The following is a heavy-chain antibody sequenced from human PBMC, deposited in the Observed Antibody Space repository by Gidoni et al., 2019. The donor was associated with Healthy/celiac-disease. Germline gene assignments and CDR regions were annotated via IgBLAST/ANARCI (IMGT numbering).Heavy chain of an antibody. Sequence: QVQLHQLGAGLLQLLETLSLTRAVYGGSFSGYYWSWIRQPPGKGLEWIGEINHSGSTNYNRSLKSRVTVSVDTSKKQFSLKLSSVTAADTAEYYCAAGADSSGYYPGFDYWGQGTLVTVSS. CDR3: AAGADSSGYYPGFDY. J-gene: IGHJ4*02. D-gene: IGHD3-22*01. V-gene: IGHV4-34*01. CDR2: INHSGST. CDR1: GGSFSGYY.